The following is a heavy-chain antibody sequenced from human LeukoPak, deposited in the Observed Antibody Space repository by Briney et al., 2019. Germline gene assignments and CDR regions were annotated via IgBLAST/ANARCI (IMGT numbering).Heavy chain of an antibody. CDR1: GGSISSFDSY. CDR2: VYYSGST. D-gene: IGHD5-24*01. CDR3: ARGRDAYKVGY. J-gene: IGHJ4*02. V-gene: IGHV4-31*03. Sequence: PSQTLSRTCTVSGGSISSFDSYWRWIRQHPGKGLEWIGCVYYSGSTYFNPSLKSRVTISVDTSKNQFSLNLSSVTAADTAVYYCARGRDAYKVGYWGQGTLVTVSS.